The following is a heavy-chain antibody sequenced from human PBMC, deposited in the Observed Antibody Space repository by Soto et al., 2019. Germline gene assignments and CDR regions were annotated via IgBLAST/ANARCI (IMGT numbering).Heavy chain of an antibody. CDR2: IFYSGST. J-gene: IGHJ5*02. CDR3: ARGAVNWFDR. CDR1: GGSVSSSY. Sequence: SETLSLTCTVSGGSVSSSYWSWIRQPPGKGLEWIGYIFYSGSTNHNPSLKSRVTISVDTSKNQFSLKLSSVTAADTAVYYCARGAVNWFDRWGEGNLVTV. V-gene: IGHV4-59*02.